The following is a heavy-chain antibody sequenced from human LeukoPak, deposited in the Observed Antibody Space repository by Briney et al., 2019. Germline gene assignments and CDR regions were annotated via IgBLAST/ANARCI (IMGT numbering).Heavy chain of an antibody. Sequence: GGSLRLSCAASGFTVSSNYKNWVRQAPGKGLEWVSSISSSSSYIYYADSVKGRFTISRDNAKNSLYLQMNSLRAEDTAVYYCARDRRNSGSYYVDYWGQGTLVTVSS. CDR1: GFTVSSNY. CDR3: ARDRRNSGSYYVDY. CDR2: ISSSSSYI. D-gene: IGHD1-26*01. V-gene: IGHV3-21*01. J-gene: IGHJ4*02.